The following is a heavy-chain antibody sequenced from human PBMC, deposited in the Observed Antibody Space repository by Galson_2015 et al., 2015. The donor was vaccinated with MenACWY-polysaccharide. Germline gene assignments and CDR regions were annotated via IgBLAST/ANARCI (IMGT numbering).Heavy chain of an antibody. CDR3: ARGLAVTGYYFDY. V-gene: IGHV6-1*01. CDR1: GDSVSGNSVA. D-gene: IGHD6-19*01. J-gene: IGHJ4*02. Sequence: CAISGDSVSGNSVAWNWIRQSPSRGLEWLGRTYFRSKRYSDYAESVKSRISINADTSKNQFSLQPNSVTPEDTAVYYCARGLAVTGYYFDYWGQGTLGTVSS. CDR2: TYFRSKRYS.